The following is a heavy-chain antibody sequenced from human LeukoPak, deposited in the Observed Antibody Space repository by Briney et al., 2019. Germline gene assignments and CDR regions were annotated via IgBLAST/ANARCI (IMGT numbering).Heavy chain of an antibody. D-gene: IGHD2-2*01. V-gene: IGHV1-8*01. CDR3: SRVGPAFDY. Sequence: GSVKVFCKASAYTFTSYDINWVRQAAGQGLEWMGWMKPNSGNKGYEQKFQGRVTMTRTTSISTAYMELSSLRSEDTAVYYCSRVGPAFDYWGQGTLVTVSS. CDR2: MKPNSGNK. J-gene: IGHJ4*02. CDR1: AYTFTSYD.